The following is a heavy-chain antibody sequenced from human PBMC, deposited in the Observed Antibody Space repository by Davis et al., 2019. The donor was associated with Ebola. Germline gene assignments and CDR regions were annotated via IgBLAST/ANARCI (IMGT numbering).Heavy chain of an antibody. CDR3: SSWVSSHFDF. V-gene: IGHV1-69*13. CDR1: VYTFPSYG. Sequence: SSVTVSRLASVYTFPSYGISWVRQAPGQGLEWMGGIIPIFGTPNYAQKFQGRVTITADESTSTAYMKLSSLSSEDTAMYSCSSWVSSHFDFWGQGTLVTVSS. J-gene: IGHJ4*02. CDR2: IIPIFGTP. D-gene: IGHD6-13*01.